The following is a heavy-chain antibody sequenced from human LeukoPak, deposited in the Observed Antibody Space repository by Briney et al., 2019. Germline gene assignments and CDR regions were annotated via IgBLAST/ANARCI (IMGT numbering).Heavy chain of an antibody. CDR3: AKSYYDFWSGQDHFDY. D-gene: IGHD3-3*01. CDR1: GFTFSSYG. J-gene: IGHJ4*02. Sequence: GGSLRLSCAASGFTFSSYGMHWVRQAPGKGLEWVAFIRYDGSNKYYADSVKGRFTISRDNSKNTLYLQMNGLRAEDTAVYYCAKSYYDFWSGQDHFDYWGQGALVTVSS. V-gene: IGHV3-30*02. CDR2: IRYDGSNK.